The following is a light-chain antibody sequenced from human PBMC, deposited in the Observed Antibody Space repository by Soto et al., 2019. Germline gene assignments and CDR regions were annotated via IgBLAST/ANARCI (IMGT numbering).Light chain of an antibody. CDR2: KAS. CDR3: QHYNSYSEA. Sequence: DYQVTQSPSTLSASVGDRVTITCRASQSINTWLAWYQQKPGKAPKLLIYKASTLKSGVPSRFSGSGSGTEFTLTISSLQPDDFATYYCQHYNSYSEAFGQGTKVDIK. V-gene: IGKV1-5*03. CDR1: QSINTW. J-gene: IGKJ1*01.